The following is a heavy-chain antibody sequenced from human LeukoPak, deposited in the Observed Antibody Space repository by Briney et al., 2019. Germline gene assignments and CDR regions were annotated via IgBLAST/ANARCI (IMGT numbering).Heavy chain of an antibody. CDR3: ARAWRGPIAPIGGGGRWAFDI. D-gene: IGHD1-26*01. J-gene: IGHJ3*02. Sequence: KPSETLSLTCTVSGGSISSYFWTWIRQPPGKGLEWIGYIYYTVSTNYNPSLKSRVTISVDTSKNQFSLKLSSVTAADTAVYYCARAWRGPIAPIGGGGRWAFDIWGQGTMVTVSS. CDR2: IYYTVST. V-gene: IGHV4-59*01. CDR1: GGSISSYF.